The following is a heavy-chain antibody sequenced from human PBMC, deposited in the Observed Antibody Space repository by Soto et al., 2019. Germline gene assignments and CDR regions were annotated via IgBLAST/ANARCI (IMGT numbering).Heavy chain of an antibody. CDR2: ISLYSDGT. D-gene: IGHD2-2*01. V-gene: IGHV1-18*01. J-gene: IGHJ5*02. Sequence: QVQLVQSEGEVKRPGASVKVSCKTSGYTFSNYGITCVRQAPGQPLKWLGWISLYSDGTNYAQKFQGRVYMTTDTSTTTAYMELRSLRSDDTAVYYCARVVPGAEAWFGPWGQGTLVPVSS. CDR1: GYTFSNYG. CDR3: ARVVPGAEAWFGP.